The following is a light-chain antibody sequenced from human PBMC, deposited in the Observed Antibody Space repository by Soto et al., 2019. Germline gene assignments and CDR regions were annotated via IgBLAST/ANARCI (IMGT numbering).Light chain of an antibody. V-gene: IGKV3-15*01. J-gene: IGKJ2*01. CDR3: QHYNNWPHT. Sequence: DIVMTQSPDSLAMSPGERAALSCRASQSVGSHLAWYQQKPGQAPRLLIYDASARATGIPARFSGSGSGTEFTLTISSLQSEDFAVYYCQHYNNWPHTFGQGTDLEIK. CDR2: DAS. CDR1: QSVGSH.